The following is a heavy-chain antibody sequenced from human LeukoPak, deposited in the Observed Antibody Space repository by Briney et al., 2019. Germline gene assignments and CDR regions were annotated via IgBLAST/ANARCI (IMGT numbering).Heavy chain of an antibody. CDR2: INNSGGNM. D-gene: IGHD3-10*01. CDR1: GFTFSSYA. J-gene: IGHJ4*02. V-gene: IGHV3-23*01. CDR3: AKDYYGSGSGICKKQRPYFFDY. Sequence: GGSLRLSCAASGFTFSSYAMSWVRQAPGKGLERVSSINNSGGNMYYADSVKGRFTISRDNSKNTLYLQMNSLRAEDTAVYYCAKDYYGSGSGICKKQRPYFFDYWGQGTLVTVSS.